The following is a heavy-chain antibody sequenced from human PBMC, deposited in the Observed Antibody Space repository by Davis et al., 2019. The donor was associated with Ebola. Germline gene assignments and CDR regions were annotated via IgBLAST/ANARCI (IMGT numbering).Heavy chain of an antibody. CDR3: ARGRRPPNWHFDL. Sequence: SETLSLTCSVSGGSISSGTYYWGWVRQPPGKGLEWIGAIYYNGRTYYDSSLESRVTISLDTSKNQFSLKLRSVTAADTAVYYCARGRRPPNWHFDLWGRGTLVTVSS. CDR1: GGSISSGTYY. J-gene: IGHJ2*01. CDR2: IYYNGRT. V-gene: IGHV4-39*07.